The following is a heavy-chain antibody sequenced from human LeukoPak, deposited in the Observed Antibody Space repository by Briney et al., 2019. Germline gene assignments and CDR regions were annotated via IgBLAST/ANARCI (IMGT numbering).Heavy chain of an antibody. CDR1: GFTVSSSY. D-gene: IGHD3-10*01. J-gene: IGHJ6*02. CDR3: AKDVLLWFGDHYGMDV. CDR2: ISGSGGST. V-gene: IGHV3-23*01. Sequence: PGGSLGLSCAASGFTVSSSYMNWVRQAPGKGLEWVSAISGSGGSTYYADSVKGRFTISRDNSKNTLYLQMNSLRAEDTAVYYCAKDVLLWFGDHYGMDVWGQGTTVTVSS.